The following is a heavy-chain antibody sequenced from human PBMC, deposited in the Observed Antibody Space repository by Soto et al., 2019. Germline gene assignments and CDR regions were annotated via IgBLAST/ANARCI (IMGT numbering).Heavy chain of an antibody. Sequence: GESLKISCKGSGYSFTSYWIGWVRQMPGKGLEWMGIIYPGDSDTRYSPSFQGQVTISADKSISTAYLQWSSLKASDTAMYYCARRVSRSSGWYGGPFDPWGQGTLVTVPS. CDR1: GYSFTSYW. J-gene: IGHJ5*02. D-gene: IGHD6-19*01. CDR2: IYPGDSDT. CDR3: ARRVSRSSGWYGGPFDP. V-gene: IGHV5-51*01.